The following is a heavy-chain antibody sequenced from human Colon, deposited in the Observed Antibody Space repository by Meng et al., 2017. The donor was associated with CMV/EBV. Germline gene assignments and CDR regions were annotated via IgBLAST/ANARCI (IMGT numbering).Heavy chain of an antibody. CDR3: VRESQSGSYIYLQH. Sequence: QFLLVHPGAEVKKPGAPVTVSCKASGYTFTNYGISWVRQAPGQGLEWMGWISAYTGDTYYAQKFQGRVTMTTDTSTSTAYMELRSLRSDDTAVYYCVRESQSGSYIYLQHWGQGTLVTVSS. CDR1: GYTFTNYG. J-gene: IGHJ1*01. V-gene: IGHV1-18*01. CDR2: ISAYTGDT. D-gene: IGHD1-26*01.